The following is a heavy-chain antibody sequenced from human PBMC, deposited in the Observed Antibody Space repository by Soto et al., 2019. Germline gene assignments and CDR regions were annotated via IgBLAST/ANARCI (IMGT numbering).Heavy chain of an antibody. V-gene: IGHV3-23*01. CDR3: AKETYYYGSGGFDP. D-gene: IGHD3-10*01. Sequence: HPGGSLRLSCAASGFTFRSYAMSWVRQAPGKGLEWVSLISGSGGGTYYADSVKGRFTISRDNSKNTLYLQMNSLRAEDTAVYYCAKETYYYGSGGFDPWGQGTLVTVSS. CDR1: GFTFRSYA. J-gene: IGHJ5*02. CDR2: ISGSGGGT.